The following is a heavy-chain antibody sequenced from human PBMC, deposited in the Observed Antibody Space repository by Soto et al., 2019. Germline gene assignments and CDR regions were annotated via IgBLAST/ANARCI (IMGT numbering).Heavy chain of an antibody. CDR1: GFTFSSYA. Sequence: GGSLRLSYAASGFTFSSYAISLVRHAPGKVLDWVSAISGSSDSTYYADYVKDRFTISRDNSKNSLYLQMNSLRAEDTAVYYCAKAKGSSGSKYYFDYWGQGT. CDR2: ISGSSDST. V-gene: IGHV3-23*01. CDR3: AKAKGSSGSKYYFDY. D-gene: IGHD6-19*01. J-gene: IGHJ4*02.